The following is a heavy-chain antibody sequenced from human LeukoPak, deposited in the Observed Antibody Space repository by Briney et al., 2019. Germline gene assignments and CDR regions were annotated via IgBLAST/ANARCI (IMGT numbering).Heavy chain of an antibody. CDR2: INPNSGGT. J-gene: IGHJ4*02. Sequence: GASVKVSCKASGYTFTGYYMHWVRQAPGQGLEWMGRINPNSGGTNYAQKFQGRVTTTRDTSISTAYMELSRLRSDDTAVYYCARIGVLPAARGDYWGQGTLVTVSS. CDR1: GYTFTGYY. CDR3: ARIGVLPAARGDY. D-gene: IGHD2-2*01. V-gene: IGHV1-2*06.